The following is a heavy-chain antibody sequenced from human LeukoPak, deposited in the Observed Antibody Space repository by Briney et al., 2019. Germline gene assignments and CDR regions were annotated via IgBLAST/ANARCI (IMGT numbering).Heavy chain of an antibody. CDR3: ARDLYRIVVVPHYFDY. J-gene: IGHJ4*02. CDR2: INWYGGST. CDR1: GFTFDDYG. Sequence: AGGSLRLSCAASGFTFDDYGMSWVRQAPGKGLEWVSGINWYGGSTGYADSVKGRFTISRDNAKNSLYLQMNSLRAENTAVYYCARDLYRIVVVPHYFDYWGQGTLVTVSS. D-gene: IGHD3-22*01. V-gene: IGHV3-20*04.